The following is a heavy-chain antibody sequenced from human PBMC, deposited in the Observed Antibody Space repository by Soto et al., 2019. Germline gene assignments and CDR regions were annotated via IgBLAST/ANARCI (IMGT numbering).Heavy chain of an antibody. D-gene: IGHD4-17*01. CDR3: ARESFYGGDFEY. V-gene: IGHV4-30-4*01. CDR2: IYYSGTT. Sequence: QVQLQESAPGLVKPSQTLSLTCTVSGDSITSGDYYWSWIRQSPGKGLEWIGYIYYSGTTYYNPSLKSQITISIDTSKNQFSLKLRSVTAADTAIYYCARESFYGGDFEYWGQGSLVTVSS. J-gene: IGHJ4*02. CDR1: GDSITSGDYY.